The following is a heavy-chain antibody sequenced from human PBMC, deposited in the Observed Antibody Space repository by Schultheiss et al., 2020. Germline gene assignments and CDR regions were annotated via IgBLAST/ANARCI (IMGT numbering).Heavy chain of an antibody. D-gene: IGHD3-10*01. CDR1: GGSVNSGSYY. CDR3: ARGGSHLRPYHYGMDV. J-gene: IGHJ6*02. Sequence: SETLSLTCTVSGGSVNSGSYYWSWIRQPAGKGLEWIGRFYTSGSTNYNPSLKSRVTISVDTSKNQFSLKLSSVTAADTAVYYCARGGSHLRPYHYGMDVWGQGTTVTVSS. CDR2: FYTSGST. V-gene: IGHV4-61*02.